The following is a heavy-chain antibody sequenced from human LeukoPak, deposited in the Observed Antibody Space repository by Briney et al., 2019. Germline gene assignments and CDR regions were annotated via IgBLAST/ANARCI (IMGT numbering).Heavy chain of an antibody. D-gene: IGHD3-22*01. J-gene: IGHJ4*02. CDR2: ISGSGGST. Sequence: GASLRLSCAASGFTFSSYAMSWARQAPGKGLEWVSAISGSGGSTYYADSVKGRFTISRDNSKNTLYLQMNSLRAEDTAVYYCAKDHYDSSGYYGLGGGIDYWGQGTLVTVSS. CDR3: AKDHYDSSGYYGLGGGIDY. V-gene: IGHV3-23*01. CDR1: GFTFSSYA.